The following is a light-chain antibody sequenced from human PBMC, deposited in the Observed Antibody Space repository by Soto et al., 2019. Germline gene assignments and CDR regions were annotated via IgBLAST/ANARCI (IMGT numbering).Light chain of an antibody. J-gene: IGKJ1*01. V-gene: IGKV1-33*01. Sequence: DIQMTQSPSSLSASIGDRVTITCQASQNINNYLNWYQQKPGKAPKLLIYDVSNLETGVPSRFSGSGSGTDFTFTLTSLQPEDVATYYCQQSFTSPWTFGQGTKVEIK. CDR2: DVS. CDR1: QNINNY. CDR3: QQSFTSPWT.